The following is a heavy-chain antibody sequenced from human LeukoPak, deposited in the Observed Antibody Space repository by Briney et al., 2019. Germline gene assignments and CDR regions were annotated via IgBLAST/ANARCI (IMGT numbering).Heavy chain of an antibody. Sequence: GGSLRLSCAASGFTFSSYWMHWVRQVPGKGLVWVSRINSDGSSTSYADSVKGRFTISRDNAKNTLYVQMNSLRAEDTAVYYCSTGSGHAFDIWGRGTMGTVSS. CDR1: GFTFSSYW. CDR2: INSDGSST. V-gene: IGHV3-74*01. J-gene: IGHJ3*02. CDR3: STGSGHAFDI. D-gene: IGHD3-10*01.